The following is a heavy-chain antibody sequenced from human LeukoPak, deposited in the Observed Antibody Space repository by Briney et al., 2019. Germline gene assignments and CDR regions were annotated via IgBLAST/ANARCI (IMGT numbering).Heavy chain of an antibody. J-gene: IGHJ4*02. Sequence: GGSLRLSCGASGFTFSTCAMNWVRQAPGKGLEWVSGISGSGGNTYYADSVKGRFTISRDNSKNTLYLQMNSPRAEDTAVYYCAKDLNYDFWSGYYGYFDYWGQGTLVTVSS. CDR2: ISGSGGNT. CDR1: GFTFSTCA. V-gene: IGHV3-23*01. CDR3: AKDLNYDFWSGYYGYFDY. D-gene: IGHD3-3*01.